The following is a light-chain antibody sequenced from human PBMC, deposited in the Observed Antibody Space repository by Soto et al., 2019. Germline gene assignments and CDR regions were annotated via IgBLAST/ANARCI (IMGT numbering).Light chain of an antibody. CDR2: GNS. Sequence: VLTQPPSVSGAPGQRVTISCTGSSSNIGAGYDVHWYQQLPGTAPKLLIYGNSNRPSGVPDRFSGSKSGTSASLAITGLQAEDEADYDCQSYDSSLSASYVVFGGGTKVTVL. V-gene: IGLV1-40*01. CDR1: SSNIGAGYD. J-gene: IGLJ2*01. CDR3: QSYDSSLSASYVV.